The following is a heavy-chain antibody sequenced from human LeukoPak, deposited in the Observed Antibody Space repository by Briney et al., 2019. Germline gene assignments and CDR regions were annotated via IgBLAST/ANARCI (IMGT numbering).Heavy chain of an antibody. CDR1: GFTFSSYS. J-gene: IGHJ4*02. V-gene: IGHV3-21*01. Sequence: GGSLRLSCAASGFTFSSYSMNWVRQAPGKGLEWVSSISSSSSYIYYADSVKGRFTISRDNAKNTLYLQMNSLRVEDTAVYYCARVAVGRYDFDYRGQGTLVTVSS. CDR2: ISSSSSYI. D-gene: IGHD1-26*01. CDR3: ARVAVGRYDFDY.